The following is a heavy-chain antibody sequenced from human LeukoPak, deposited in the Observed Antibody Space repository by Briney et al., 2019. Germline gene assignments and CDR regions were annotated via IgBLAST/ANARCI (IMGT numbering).Heavy chain of an antibody. J-gene: IGHJ5*02. CDR2: ISYSGAT. CDR3: ARRSIAVAAWFDP. CDR1: GGSISSSNYC. Sequence: PSETLSLTCTVSGGSISSSNYCWGWIRQPPGMGLEWIGSISYSGATYYNPSLKSRVTISVDTSKNQFSLKLSSVTAADTAVYYCARRSIAVAAWFDPWGQGTLVTVPS. D-gene: IGHD6-19*01. V-gene: IGHV4-39*01.